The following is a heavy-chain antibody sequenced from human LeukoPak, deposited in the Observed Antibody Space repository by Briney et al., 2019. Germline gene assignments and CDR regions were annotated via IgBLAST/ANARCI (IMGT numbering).Heavy chain of an antibody. V-gene: IGHV4-4*07. Sequence: SETLSLTCTVSGGSISSYYWSWIRQPAGKGLEWIGRIYTSGSTNYNPSLKSRVTMSVDTSKNQFSLKLSSVTAADTAVYYCARVLYDYVWGSYRPPLTWGQGTLVTVSS. CDR2: IYTSGST. CDR3: ARVLYDYVWGSYRPPLT. D-gene: IGHD3-16*02. CDR1: GGSISSYY. J-gene: IGHJ5*02.